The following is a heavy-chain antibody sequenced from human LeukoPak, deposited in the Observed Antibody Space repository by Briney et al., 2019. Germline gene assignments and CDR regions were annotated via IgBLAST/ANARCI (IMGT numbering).Heavy chain of an antibody. V-gene: IGHV3-23*01. CDR1: GFTFSSSA. CDR3: AKDRPIFKD. J-gene: IGHJ4*02. Sequence: GGSLRLSCAASGFTFSSSAMSWVRQAPGRRLEWVSTISGSGGATYYADSVKGRFTISSDNSKNTLYLQMNSLRAEDTAVYYCAKDRPIFKDWGQGTQVTVSS. CDR2: ISGSGGAT.